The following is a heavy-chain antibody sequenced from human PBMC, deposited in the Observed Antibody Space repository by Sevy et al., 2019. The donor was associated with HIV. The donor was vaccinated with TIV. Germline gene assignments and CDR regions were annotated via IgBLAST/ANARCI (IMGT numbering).Heavy chain of an antibody. CDR3: AMASSDIVVVPAAIRRSVYYGMDV. D-gene: IGHD2-2*02. Sequence: GGSLRLSCAASGFTFSSYAMSWVRQAPGKGLEWVSAISGSGGSTYYEDSVKGRFTISRDNSKRTLYLQMNSLRAEDTAVYYCAMASSDIVVVPAAIRRSVYYGMDVWGQGTTVTVSS. V-gene: IGHV3-23*01. J-gene: IGHJ6*02. CDR2: ISGSGGST. CDR1: GFTFSSYA.